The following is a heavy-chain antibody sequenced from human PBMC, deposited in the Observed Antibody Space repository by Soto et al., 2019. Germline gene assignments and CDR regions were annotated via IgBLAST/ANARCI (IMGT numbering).Heavy chain of an antibody. CDR1: GFTCSSYY. Sequence: LRLSCAASGFTCSSYYMSWVRQAPGKGLEWVSTILVGGSTHYPDSVKGRFTISRDNSKNTVFLQMNSLTAGDTAVYYCAKATATGGGAFDICGRGTMVTVSS. CDR2: ILVGGST. V-gene: IGHV3-23*01. D-gene: IGHD2-8*02. CDR3: AKATATGGGAFDI. J-gene: IGHJ3*02.